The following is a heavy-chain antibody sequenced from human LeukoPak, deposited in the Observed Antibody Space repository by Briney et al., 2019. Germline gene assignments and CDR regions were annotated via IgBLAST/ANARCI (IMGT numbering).Heavy chain of an antibody. Sequence: SETLSLTCTVSGGSISSYYWSWIRQPPGKGLEWIGYIYYSGSTNYNPSPKSRVTISVDTSKNQFSLKLSSVTAADTAVYYCARLGSYYDSGGAFDYWGQGTLVTVSS. CDR2: IYYSGST. D-gene: IGHD3-22*01. CDR3: ARLGSYYDSGGAFDY. V-gene: IGHV4-59*08. J-gene: IGHJ4*02. CDR1: GGSISSYY.